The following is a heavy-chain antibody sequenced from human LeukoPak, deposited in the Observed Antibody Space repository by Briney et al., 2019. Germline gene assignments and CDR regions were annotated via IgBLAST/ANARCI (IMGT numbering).Heavy chain of an antibody. CDR3: ARGRGSDGLDV. CDR2: MTGNGGSL. CDR1: GFTFSTYA. Sequence: GGSLRLSCAACGFTFSTYAMSWVRQAPGKGLEWVSGMTGNGGSLYYAGSVKGRFTISRDNSKNTLYVQMNSLRADDTAVYYCARGRGSDGLDVWGQGTTVTVSS. J-gene: IGHJ6*02. V-gene: IGHV3-23*01.